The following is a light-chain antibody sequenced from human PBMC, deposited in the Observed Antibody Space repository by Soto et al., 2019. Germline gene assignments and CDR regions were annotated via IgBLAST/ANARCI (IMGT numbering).Light chain of an antibody. J-gene: IGLJ2*01. Sequence: QSALTQPASVSGSPGQSITISCTGSSSDVGGYNYVSWYQQHPGKAPKLMIYEVSNRPSGVSNRFSGSKSGNTASLTISGLPSEDEADYYCSSYTGSNTLLFGGGTKLTVL. V-gene: IGLV2-14*01. CDR1: SSDVGGYNY. CDR2: EVS. CDR3: SSYTGSNTLL.